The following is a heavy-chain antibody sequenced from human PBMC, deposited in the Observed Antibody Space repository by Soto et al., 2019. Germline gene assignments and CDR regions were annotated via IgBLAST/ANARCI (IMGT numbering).Heavy chain of an antibody. CDR3: AKRTPAPDN. CDR2: ISYDGSNE. V-gene: IGHV3-30*18. J-gene: IGHJ4*02. CDR1: GFTFSTYD. Sequence: GSLRLSCAASGFTFSTYDMHWVRQAPGKGLEWVTLISYDGSNEYYAESVKGRFTVSRDNTKNTLFLQMNSLRGEDTAVYYCAKRTPAPDNWGQGTLLTVSS. D-gene: IGHD2-15*01.